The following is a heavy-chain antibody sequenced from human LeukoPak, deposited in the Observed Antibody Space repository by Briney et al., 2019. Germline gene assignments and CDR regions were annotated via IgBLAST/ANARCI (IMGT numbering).Heavy chain of an antibody. Sequence: GGSLRLSCAASGFTFDDYAMHWVRQAPGKGLEWVSGISWNSGSIGYADSVKGRFTISRDNAKNSLYLQMNSLRAEDTALYYCAKAPSSGWYFDHWGQGTLVTVSS. D-gene: IGHD6-19*01. V-gene: IGHV3-9*01. CDR1: GFTFDDYA. J-gene: IGHJ4*02. CDR2: ISWNSGSI. CDR3: AKAPSSGWYFDH.